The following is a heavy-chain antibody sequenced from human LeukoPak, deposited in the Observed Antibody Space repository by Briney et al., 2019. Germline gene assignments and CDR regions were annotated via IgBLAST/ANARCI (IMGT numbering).Heavy chain of an antibody. V-gene: IGHV3-74*01. Sequence: PGGSLTLSCAASGLPFNSYWMHWVRQAPVRGLVWVSRINSDGSSTSHADCVKARFPISRDNAKNTLYLQLNSLRAEDTAVYYCARTLYSSGWYFPFDYWGEKTLVTVSS. D-gene: IGHD6-19*01. J-gene: IGHJ4*02. CDR1: GLPFNSYW. CDR3: ARTLYSSGWYFPFDY. CDR2: INSDGSST.